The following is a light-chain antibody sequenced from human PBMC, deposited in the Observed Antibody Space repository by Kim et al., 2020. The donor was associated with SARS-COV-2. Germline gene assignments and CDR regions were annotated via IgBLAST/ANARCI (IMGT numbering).Light chain of an antibody. V-gene: IGKV3-15*01. CDR2: GAS. CDR1: QSVSSN. J-gene: IGKJ4*01. Sequence: IVMTQSPATLSVSPGERATLSCRASQSVSSNLAWYQQKPGQAPRLLIYGASTRATGISGRFSGSGSGTEFTLTISSLQSEDFAVYYCQQYSHRPLTFGGGTKVDIK. CDR3: QQYSHRPLT.